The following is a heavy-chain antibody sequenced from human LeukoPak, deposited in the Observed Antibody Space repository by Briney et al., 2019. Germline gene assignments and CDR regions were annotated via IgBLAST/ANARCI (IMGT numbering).Heavy chain of an antibody. D-gene: IGHD5-24*01. CDR3: ARDGRDDRPKPRWLQFEDYYYYMDV. Sequence: ASVKVSCKASGYTFTSYYMHWVRQAPGQGLEWMGIINPSGGSTSYAQKFQGRVTMTRDMSTSTAYMELSSLRSEDTAVYYCARDGRDDRPKPRWLQFEDYYYYMDVWGKGTTVTISS. J-gene: IGHJ6*03. CDR1: GYTFTSYY. CDR2: INPSGGST. V-gene: IGHV1-46*01.